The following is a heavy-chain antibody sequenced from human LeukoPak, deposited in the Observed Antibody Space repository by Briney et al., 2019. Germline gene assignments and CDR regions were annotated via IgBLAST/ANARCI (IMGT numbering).Heavy chain of an antibody. CDR2: IYYSGST. CDR3: ASGNGYYYRYFDY. V-gene: IGHV4-30-4*01. D-gene: IGHD3-22*01. J-gene: IGHJ4*02. Sequence: SETLSLTCTVSGGSISSGDYYWSWIRQPPGKGLEWIGYIYYSGSTYYNPSLKSRVTISVDTSKNQFSLKLSSVTAADTAVYYCASGNGYYYRYFDYWGQGTLVTVSS. CDR1: GGSISSGDYY.